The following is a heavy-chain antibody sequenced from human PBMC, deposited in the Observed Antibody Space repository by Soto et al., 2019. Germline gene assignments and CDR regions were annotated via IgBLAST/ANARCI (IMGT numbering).Heavy chain of an antibody. CDR1: GGSISSYY. J-gene: IGHJ4*02. CDR3: ARAGYSSGWSFDY. V-gene: IGHV4-59*01. CDR2: IYYSGST. Sequence: SETLSLTCTVSGGSISSYYWSWIRQPPGKGLEWIGYIYYSGSTNYNPSLKSRVTISVDTSKNQFSLKLSSVTAADTAVYYCARAGYSSGWSFDYWGQGTLVTVSS. D-gene: IGHD6-19*01.